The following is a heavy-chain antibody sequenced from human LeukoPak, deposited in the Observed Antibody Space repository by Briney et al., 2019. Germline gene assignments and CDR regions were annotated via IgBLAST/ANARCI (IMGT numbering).Heavy chain of an antibody. V-gene: IGHV4-61*02. CDR2: IYTSGST. D-gene: IGHD3-22*01. CDR1: GGSISSGSYY. CDR3: ARDREYYDSSGYSDY. Sequence: PSQTLSLTCTVSGGSISSGSYYWSWIRQPAGKGLEWIWRIYTSGSTNYNPSLKSRVTISVDTSKNQFSLKLSSVTAADTAVYYCARDREYYDSSGYSDYWGQGTLVTVSS. J-gene: IGHJ4*02.